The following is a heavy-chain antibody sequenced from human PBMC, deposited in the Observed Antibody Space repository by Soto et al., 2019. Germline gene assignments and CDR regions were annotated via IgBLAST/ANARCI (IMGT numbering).Heavy chain of an antibody. CDR3: ASQPRVVTAPDQYFDL. CDR1: GFTFSSYW. CDR2: INSDGSST. Sequence: EVQLVESGGGLVQPGGSLRLSCAASGFTFSSYWMHWVRQAPGKGLVWVSRINSDGSSTSYADSVKGRFTISRDNAKNTLYMQMNSLRAEVTAVYYCASQPRVVTAPDQYFDLWGRGTLVTVSS. J-gene: IGHJ2*01. D-gene: IGHD2-21*02. V-gene: IGHV3-74*01.